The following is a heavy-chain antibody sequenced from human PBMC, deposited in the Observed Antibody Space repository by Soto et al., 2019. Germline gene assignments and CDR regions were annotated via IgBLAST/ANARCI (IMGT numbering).Heavy chain of an antibody. D-gene: IGHD2-21*02. CDR2: IWYDGSNK. CDR3: AREAYCGGDCYSDLGYYFDY. CDR1: GFTFSSYG. Sequence: AGSLRLSCAASGFTFSSYGMHWVRQAPGKGLEWVAVIWYDGSNKYYADSVKGRFTISRDNSKNTLYLQMNSLRAEDTAVYYCAREAYCGGDCYSDLGYYFDYWGQGTLVTVSS. J-gene: IGHJ4*02. V-gene: IGHV3-33*01.